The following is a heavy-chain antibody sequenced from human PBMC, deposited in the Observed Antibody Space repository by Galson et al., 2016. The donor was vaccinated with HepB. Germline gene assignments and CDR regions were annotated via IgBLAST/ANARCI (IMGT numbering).Heavy chain of an antibody. Sequence: SLRLSCAASGFTFSSYAMSWVRQAPGKGLEWVSGISGSGGNTSYADSVKGRFTISRDNSRNTLYLQMNSLRAEDTAVYYCANSCSGKSCWVGYTMNYYRMYVWGKGTTVTVSS. J-gene: IGHJ6*04. CDR2: ISGSGGNT. CDR1: GFTFSSYA. V-gene: IGHV3-23*01. D-gene: IGHD2-15*01. CDR3: ANSCSGKSCWVGYTMNYYRMYV.